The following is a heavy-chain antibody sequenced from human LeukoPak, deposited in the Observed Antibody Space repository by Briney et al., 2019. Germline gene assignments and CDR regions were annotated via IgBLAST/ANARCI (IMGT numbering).Heavy chain of an antibody. Sequence: SGPTLVKPTQTLTLTCTVSGFTLSTDEVGVGWIRQPPGKALESLALIYWDDDKRYSPSLKSRLTITKDTSKNQVVLAMTNMDPGDTATYYCAHTLRTGYSLYYFDSWGQGILVTVSS. J-gene: IGHJ4*02. CDR3: AHTLRTGYSLYYFDS. CDR1: GFTLSTDEVG. V-gene: IGHV2-5*02. CDR2: IYWDDDK. D-gene: IGHD3-9*01.